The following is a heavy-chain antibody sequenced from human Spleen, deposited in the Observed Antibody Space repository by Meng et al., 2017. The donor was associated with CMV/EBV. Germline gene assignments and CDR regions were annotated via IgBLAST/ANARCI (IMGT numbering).Heavy chain of an antibody. CDR1: GFTFSGYA. D-gene: IGHD3-22*01. Sequence: GESLKISCAASGFTFSGYAMSWVRQAPGKGLEWVSSISSSSTYIYYADSVKGRFTISRDNAKNSLYLQMNSLRAEDTAVYYCARDRGYYYDSSGYSYYYYYYGMDVWGQGTTVTVSS. CDR2: ISSSSTYI. V-gene: IGHV3-21*01. J-gene: IGHJ6*02. CDR3: ARDRGYYYDSSGYSYYYYYYGMDV.